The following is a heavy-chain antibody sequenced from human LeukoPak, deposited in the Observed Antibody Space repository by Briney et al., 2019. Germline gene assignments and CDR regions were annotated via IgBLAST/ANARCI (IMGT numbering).Heavy chain of an antibody. Sequence: SETPSLTCTVSGGSISSGGYYWSWIRQHPGKGLEWIGYIYYSGSTYYNPSLKSRVTISVDTSKNQFSLKLSSVTAADTAVYYCARAPRLGVTTSLFDYWGQGTLVTVSS. CDR1: GGSISSGGYY. J-gene: IGHJ4*02. V-gene: IGHV4-31*03. CDR3: ARAPRLGVTTSLFDY. D-gene: IGHD4-17*01. CDR2: IYYSGST.